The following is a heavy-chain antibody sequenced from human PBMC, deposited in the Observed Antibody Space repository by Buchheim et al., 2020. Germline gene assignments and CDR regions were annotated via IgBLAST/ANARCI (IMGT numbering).Heavy chain of an antibody. CDR2: ISYDGSNK. Sequence: QVQLVESGGGVVQPGRSLRLSCAASGFTFSSYGMHWVRQAPGKGLEWVAVISYDGSNKYYADSVKGRFTISRDNSKNTLYLQMNSLRAEDTAVYYCAKDFGYSYGFDYWGQGTL. CDR1: GFTFSSYG. J-gene: IGHJ4*02. V-gene: IGHV3-30*18. D-gene: IGHD5-18*01. CDR3: AKDFGYSYGFDY.